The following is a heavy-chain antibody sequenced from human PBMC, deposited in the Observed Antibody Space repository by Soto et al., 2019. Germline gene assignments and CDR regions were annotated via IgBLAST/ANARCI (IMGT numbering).Heavy chain of an antibody. J-gene: IGHJ4*02. CDR2: MNPDSGHA. Sequence: ASVKVSCKASGYTFTNSDINWVRQAPGQGLEWMGWMNPDSGHAAYAQKFQGRVTLTTSTSTSAVYMEMRSLGSEDTAVYYCARRPHCSGGICYYGLDNWGQGTLVTLSS. CDR3: ARRPHCSGGICYYGLDN. D-gene: IGHD2-15*01. CDR1: GYTFTNSD. V-gene: IGHV1-8*01.